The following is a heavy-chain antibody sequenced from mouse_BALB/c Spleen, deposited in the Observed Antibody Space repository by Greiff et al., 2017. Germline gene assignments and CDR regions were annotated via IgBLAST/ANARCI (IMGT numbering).Heavy chain of an antibody. J-gene: IGHJ3*01. CDR2: INPSTGYT. V-gene: IGHV1-7*01. CDR3: ARARGNLITSWFAY. CDR1: GYTFTSYW. Sequence: QVQLQQSGAELAKPGASVKMSCKASGYTFTSYWMHWVKQRPGQGLEWIGYINPSTGYTEYNQKFKDKATLTEDKSSSTAYMQLSSLTSEDSAVYYCARARGNLITSWFAYWGQGTLVTVSA. D-gene: IGHD2-4*01.